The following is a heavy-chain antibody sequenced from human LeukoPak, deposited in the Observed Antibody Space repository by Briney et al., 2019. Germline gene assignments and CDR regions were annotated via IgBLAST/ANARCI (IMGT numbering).Heavy chain of an antibody. CDR2: IYYSGST. V-gene: IGHV4-59*08. CDR1: GGSISSYY. Sequence: PSETLSLTCTVSGGSISSYYWSWIRQPPGKGLEWIGYIYYSGSTNYNPSLKRRVTISVDTSKNQFSLKLSSVTAADTAVYYCARHRDMFDYWGQGTLVTVPS. D-gene: IGHD2-15*01. J-gene: IGHJ4*02. CDR3: ARHRDMFDY.